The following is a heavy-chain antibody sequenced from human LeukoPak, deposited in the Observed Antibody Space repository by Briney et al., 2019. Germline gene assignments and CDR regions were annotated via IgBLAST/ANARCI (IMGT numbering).Heavy chain of an antibody. V-gene: IGHV4-34*12. J-gene: IGHJ4*02. D-gene: IGHD6-19*01. Sequence: PSETLSLTCAVSGYSLTNHYWIWIRQPPGKGLEWIGEILHTGSTNYNPSFKSRVSISIDTSKNQFSLKLSSVTAADTAVYYCARLTRQWLATWIDYWGQGTLVTVSS. CDR3: ARLTRQWLATWIDY. CDR1: GYSLTNHY. CDR2: ILHTGST.